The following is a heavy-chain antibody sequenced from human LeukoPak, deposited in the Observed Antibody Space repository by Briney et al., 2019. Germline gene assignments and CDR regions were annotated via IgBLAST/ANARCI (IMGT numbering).Heavy chain of an antibody. J-gene: IGHJ5*02. Sequence: GGSLRLSCAASGFTVSSNYMSWVRQAPGKGLEWVSVIYSGGSTYYADSVKGRFTVSRDNSKNTLYLQMNSLRAEDTAVYYCARDTLDSGFDPWGQETLVTVSS. CDR3: ARDTLDSGFDP. D-gene: IGHD2-2*03. V-gene: IGHV3-66*01. CDR1: GFTVSSNY. CDR2: IYSGGST.